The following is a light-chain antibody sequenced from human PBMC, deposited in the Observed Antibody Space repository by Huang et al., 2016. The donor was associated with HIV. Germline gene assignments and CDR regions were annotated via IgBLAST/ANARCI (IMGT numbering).Light chain of an antibody. CDR1: QDINKF. CDR3: QQYDGLPPWT. J-gene: IGKJ1*01. Sequence: DIQMTQSPSSLSPSVGDRVTITCQASQDINKFLNWYQQRPGKAPRLLIYDASNLETGVPSRCSGSGSGTDFTLTISSLQPEDVATYYCQQYDGLPPWTFGQGTKVEIK. CDR2: DAS. V-gene: IGKV1-33*01.